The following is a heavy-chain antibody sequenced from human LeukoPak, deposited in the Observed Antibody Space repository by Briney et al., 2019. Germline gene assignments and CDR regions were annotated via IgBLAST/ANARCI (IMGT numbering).Heavy chain of an antibody. Sequence: GGSLRLSCAASGFTFSSYAMSWVRQAPGKGLEWVSAISGSGGSTYYADSVKGRFTTSRDNSKNTLYLQMNSLRAEDTAVYYCANSLNYDFWSGYSSFDYWGQGTLVTVSS. CDR1: GFTFSSYA. D-gene: IGHD3-3*01. J-gene: IGHJ4*02. CDR3: ANSLNYDFWSGYSSFDY. V-gene: IGHV3-23*01. CDR2: ISGSGGST.